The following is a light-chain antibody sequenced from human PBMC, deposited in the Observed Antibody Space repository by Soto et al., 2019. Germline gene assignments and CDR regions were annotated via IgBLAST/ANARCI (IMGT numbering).Light chain of an antibody. CDR1: QSVDRY. V-gene: IGKV1-5*01. Sequence: DIQMTQCPSTLSASVGDRVSITCRASQSVDRYLAWYQQKPGKAPHLLIYDASSLESGVPSRFSGSGSGTEFTLTISSLQPDDFTTFYCQQYKDYTWTFGQGTKVDIK. CDR2: DAS. J-gene: IGKJ1*01. CDR3: QQYKDYTWT.